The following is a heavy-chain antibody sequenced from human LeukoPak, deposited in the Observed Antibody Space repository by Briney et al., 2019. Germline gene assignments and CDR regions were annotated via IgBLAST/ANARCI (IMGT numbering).Heavy chain of an antibody. CDR2: ISAYNGNT. CDR3: ASESAYYYDSSGYYSLAFDI. D-gene: IGHD3-22*01. Sequence: ASVKVSCKASGYTFTSYGISWVRQAPGQGLEWMGWISAYNGNTNYAQKLQGRVTMTTDTSTSTAYMELRSLRSDDTAVYYCASESAYYYDSSGYYSLAFDIWGQGTMVTVSS. V-gene: IGHV1-18*01. J-gene: IGHJ3*02. CDR1: GYTFTSYG.